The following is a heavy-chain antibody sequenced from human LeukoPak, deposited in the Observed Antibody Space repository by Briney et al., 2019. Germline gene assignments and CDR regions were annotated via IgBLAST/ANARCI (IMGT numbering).Heavy chain of an antibody. D-gene: IGHD6-6*01. Sequence: GASVKVSCKASGYTFTSYGISWVRQAPGQGLEWMGWISAYNGNTNYEQKLQGRVTMNTDTSTSTAYMELRGLRSDDTAVYYCARDTSYSSSSAGGYWGQGTLVTVSS. CDR2: ISAYNGNT. J-gene: IGHJ4*02. CDR3: ARDTSYSSSSAGGY. V-gene: IGHV1-18*01. CDR1: GYTFTSYG.